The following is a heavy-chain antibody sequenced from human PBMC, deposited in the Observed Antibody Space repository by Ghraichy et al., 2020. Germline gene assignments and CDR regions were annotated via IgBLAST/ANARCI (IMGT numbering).Heavy chain of an antibody. V-gene: IGHV4-39*01. CDR3: ARRDMTITAAV. J-gene: IGHJ4*02. CDR1: GASISSTDLY. Sequence: SETLSLTCTVSGASISSTDLYWVWIRQSPGKGLEWIGSIYYHGRTYYNPSLESRVTISADTTQNQFFLRLTSVTATDTAVYYCARRDMTITAAVWGQGTLVTVSS. D-gene: IGHD6-13*01. CDR2: IYYHGRT.